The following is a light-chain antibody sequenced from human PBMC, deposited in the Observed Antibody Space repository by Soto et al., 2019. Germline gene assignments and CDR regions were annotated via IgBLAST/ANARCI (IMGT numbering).Light chain of an antibody. CDR1: QNIRSS. CDR3: QQYDIWPPYT. V-gene: IGKV3-15*01. J-gene: IGKJ2*01. CDR2: DAS. Sequence: EIVLTQSPATLSLSPGERATLSCRASQNIRSSLAWYQQRPGQAPRLLIYDASTRATGIPPRFSGGGSGTEFTVTISSLQSEDFAIYYCQQYDIWPPYTFGQGTKVEF.